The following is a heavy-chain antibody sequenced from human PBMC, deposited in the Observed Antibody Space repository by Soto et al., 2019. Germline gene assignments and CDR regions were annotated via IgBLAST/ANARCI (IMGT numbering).Heavy chain of an antibody. J-gene: IGHJ4*02. CDR3: ARSATIFGVVPPYYFDY. CDR1: GFTFSSNA. D-gene: IGHD3-3*01. CDR2: ISASGGST. V-gene: IGHV3-23*01. Sequence: GGSLRLSCAGSGFTFSSNAMSWVRQAPGKGLEWLSSISASGGSTYYAGSVKGRFTISRDNSKNTLYLQMNSLRAEDTAVYYCARSATIFGVVPPYYFDYWGQGTLVTVSS.